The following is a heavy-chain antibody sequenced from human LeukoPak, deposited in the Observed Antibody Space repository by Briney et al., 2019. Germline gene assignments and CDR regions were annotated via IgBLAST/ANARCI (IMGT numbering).Heavy chain of an antibody. CDR1: GFTVSSNY. D-gene: IGHD3-22*01. J-gene: IGHJ4*02. CDR2: IFSDGDR. Sequence: QAGGSLRLSCAASGFTVSSNYMSWVRQSPGKGLEWVSIIFSDGDRYYAESVKGRFTISRDNSKNTLYLQMNNLRAEDTALYYCAKVLTGGYYDSSGYYYAVPHSDFDYWGQGTLVTVSS. CDR3: AKVLTGGYYDSSGYYYAVPHSDFDY. V-gene: IGHV3-53*01.